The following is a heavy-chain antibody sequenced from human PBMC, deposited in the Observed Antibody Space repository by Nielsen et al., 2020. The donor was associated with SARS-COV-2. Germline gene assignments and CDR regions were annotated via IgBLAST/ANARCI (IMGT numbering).Heavy chain of an antibody. CDR2: ISYDGSIR. J-gene: IGHJ4*02. CDR3: AKDRSGSSWYSTGLFDF. Sequence: VRQAPGKGLEWVALISYDGSIRHYEDSVKGRFTISRDNSKNTLYLQINSLRAEDTALYYCAKDRSGSSWYSTGLFDFWGQGTLVTVSS. V-gene: IGHV3-30*18. D-gene: IGHD6-13*01.